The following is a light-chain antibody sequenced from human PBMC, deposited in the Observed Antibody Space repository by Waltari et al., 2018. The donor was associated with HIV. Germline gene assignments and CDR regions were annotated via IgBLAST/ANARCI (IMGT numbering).Light chain of an antibody. CDR1: SSDVGSYNL. Sequence: QSALTQPASVSGSPGQSITISCTGSSSDVGSYNLVSWYQQHPGKAPKLMIYEVSKRPSGVSKRFSGSKSGNTASLTMSGRQAEDEADYYCCSYAGSSTWVFGGGTKLTVL. V-gene: IGLV2-23*02. J-gene: IGLJ3*02. CDR2: EVS. CDR3: CSYAGSSTWV.